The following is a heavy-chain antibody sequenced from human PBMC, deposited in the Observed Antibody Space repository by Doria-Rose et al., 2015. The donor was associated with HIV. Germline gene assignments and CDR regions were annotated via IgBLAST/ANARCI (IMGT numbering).Heavy chain of an antibody. Sequence: VQLVETGGGLVTPGGSLRLSCATSGLTFSSHRINWVRTATGKGLEWVSSISSTSAYINYADSVRGRFTISRDNARNSLYLQMDSLRAEDTAIYYCATGVTLDYWGQGTLVTVSS. J-gene: IGHJ4*02. CDR1: GLTFSSHR. V-gene: IGHV3-21*01. CDR3: ATGVTLDY. D-gene: IGHD3-10*01. CDR2: ISSTSAYI.